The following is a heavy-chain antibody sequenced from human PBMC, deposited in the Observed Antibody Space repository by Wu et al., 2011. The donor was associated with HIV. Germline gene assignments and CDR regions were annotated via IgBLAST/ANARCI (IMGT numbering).Heavy chain of an antibody. D-gene: IGHD3-9*01. CDR1: GGTFSNFG. Sequence: QVQLVQSGAVAKRPGSSVKVSCAASGGTFSNFGITWVRQAPGQGLEWMGTIIPVIGTRNYAQKFQGRVTITADESTSTAFMEMSSLRSEDTAMYYCARLVRYFRLLIPGVFDQWGQGTLATVSS. CDR3: ARLVRYFRLLIPGVFDQ. V-gene: IGHV1-69*11. J-gene: IGHJ4*02. CDR2: IIPVIGTR.